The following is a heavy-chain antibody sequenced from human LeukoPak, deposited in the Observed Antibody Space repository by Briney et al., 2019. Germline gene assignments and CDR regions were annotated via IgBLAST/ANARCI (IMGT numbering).Heavy chain of an antibody. J-gene: IGHJ5*02. CDR2: TFYRSKWYN. CDR1: GDSVSSNSVA. Sequence: SQTLSLTCAISGDSVSSNSVAWNWIRQSPSRGLEWLGRTFYRSKWYNDYAVSVKSRVTINPDTSKNQFSLQLNSVTPEDTAVYFCARAALRFLEWPHNWFDPWGQGTLVTVSS. D-gene: IGHD3-3*01. V-gene: IGHV6-1*01. CDR3: ARAALRFLEWPHNWFDP.